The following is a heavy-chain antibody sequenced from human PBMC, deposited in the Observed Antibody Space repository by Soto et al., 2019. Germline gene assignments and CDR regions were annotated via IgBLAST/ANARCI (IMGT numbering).Heavy chain of an antibody. CDR3: AKAEDYVLRGGGFDY. D-gene: IGHD3-16*01. CDR1: GFTFSSYG. V-gene: IGHV3-30*18. Sequence: QVQLVESGGGVVQPGRSLRLSCAASGFTFSSYGMHWVRQAPGKGLEWVAVISYDGSNKYYADSVKGRFTISRDNSKNPLYLKMNSLRAEDTAVYYSAKAEDYVLRGGGFDYWGQGTLVTVSS. J-gene: IGHJ4*02. CDR2: ISYDGSNK.